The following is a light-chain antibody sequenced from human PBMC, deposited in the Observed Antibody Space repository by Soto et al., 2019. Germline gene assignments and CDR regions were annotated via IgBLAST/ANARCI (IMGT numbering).Light chain of an antibody. Sequence: DIQMTQSPSTLSASVGDRVTITCRASQSLYSWLAWYQQRPGKAPKLLIYKASTLEGGVPSRFSGSGSGTEFTLTISGLQPDDSVTYYCQQYQTFSPVTFGQGTKVEIK. CDR1: QSLYSW. CDR3: QQYQTFSPVT. J-gene: IGKJ1*01. CDR2: KAS. V-gene: IGKV1-5*03.